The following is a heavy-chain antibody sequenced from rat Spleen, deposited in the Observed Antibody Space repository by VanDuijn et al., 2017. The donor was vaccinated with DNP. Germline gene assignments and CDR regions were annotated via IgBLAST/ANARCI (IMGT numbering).Heavy chain of an antibody. J-gene: IGHJ2*01. D-gene: IGHD4-3*01. CDR1: GFTFSAYY. V-gene: IGHV5-22*01. CDR2: IGSPAYAP. Sequence: EVQLVETGGGLVQPGRSLKLSCAASGFTFSAYYMAWVRQAPAKGLEWVAYIGSPAYAPYYTDAVKGRFAISRDIAKSTLYLQMNSLRSEDMATYYCVGWNSGHFDYWGQGVMVTVSS. CDR3: VGWNSGHFDY.